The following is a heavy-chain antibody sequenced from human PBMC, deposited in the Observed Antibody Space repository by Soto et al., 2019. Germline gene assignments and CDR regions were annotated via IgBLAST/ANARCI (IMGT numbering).Heavy chain of an antibody. CDR2: ISSSSSYI. D-gene: IGHD3-22*01. Sequence: GSLLLSCAASGFTFSSYSMNWVRQAPGKGLEWVSSISSSSSYIYYADSVKGRFTISRDNAKNSLYLQMNSLRAEDTAVYYCARGPSSSGYYPHWGQGTLVTVS. CDR1: GFTFSSYS. J-gene: IGHJ4*02. V-gene: IGHV3-21*01. CDR3: ARGPSSSGYYPH.